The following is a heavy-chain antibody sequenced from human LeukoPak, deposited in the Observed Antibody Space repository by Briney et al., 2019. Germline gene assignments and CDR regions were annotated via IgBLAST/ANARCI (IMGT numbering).Heavy chain of an antibody. CDR3: AREYSSSSGKALDY. CDR2: IYTSGST. D-gene: IGHD6-6*01. Sequence: SSETLSLTCTVSSGSLGSYYWNWLRQPAGKGLEWTGHIYTSGSTNYNPSLKSRVTMSVDTSKNQFSLKLNSVTAADTAFYYCAREYSSSSGKALDYWGQGTLVTVSS. J-gene: IGHJ4*02. CDR1: SGSLGSYY. V-gene: IGHV4-4*07.